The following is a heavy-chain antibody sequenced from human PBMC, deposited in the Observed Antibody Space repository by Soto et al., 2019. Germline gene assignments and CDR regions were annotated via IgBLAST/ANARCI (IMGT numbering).Heavy chain of an antibody. Sequence: SDTLSLTFTVSGGSISSYYWSWIRQPPGKGLEGIGYIYYSGSTNYNTSLKSRVTISVDTSKNQFSLKLSSVTAADTAVYYCASHCTNGVCYGXWGQGTLVTVSX. D-gene: IGHD2-8*01. CDR3: ASHCTNGVCYGX. CDR2: IYYSGST. J-gene: IGHJ4*02. V-gene: IGHV4-59*01. CDR1: GGSISSYY.